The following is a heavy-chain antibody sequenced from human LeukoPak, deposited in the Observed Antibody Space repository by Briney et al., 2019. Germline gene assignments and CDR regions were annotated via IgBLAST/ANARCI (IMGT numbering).Heavy chain of an antibody. J-gene: IGHJ6*02. V-gene: IGHV4-4*02. CDR1: GFTVNSYNM. D-gene: IGHD3-10*01. CDR3: AREPRNYGSGSSYGMDV. Sequence: PGGSLRLSCSASGFTVNSYNMNWVRQAPGKGLEWVGEIYHSGSTNYNPSLKSRVTISVDKSKNQFSLKLSSVTAADTAVYYCAREPRNYGSGSSYGMDVWGQGTTVTVSS. CDR2: IYHSGST.